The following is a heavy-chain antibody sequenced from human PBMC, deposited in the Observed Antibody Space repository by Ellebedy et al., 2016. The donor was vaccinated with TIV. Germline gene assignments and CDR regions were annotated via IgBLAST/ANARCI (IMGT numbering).Heavy chain of an antibody. J-gene: IGHJ5*02. CDR1: GGTFSSYT. CDR3: ARDFLRAPDGSESYNNWFDP. V-gene: IGHV1-69*13. Sequence: ASVKVSXKASGGTFSSYTISWVRQAPGQGLEWMGGIIPIFGTANYAQKFQDRVTITADESTRTACMELSSLRSEDTAVYYCARDFLRAPDGSESYNNWFDPWGQGTLVTVSS. D-gene: IGHD3-10*01. CDR2: IIPIFGTA.